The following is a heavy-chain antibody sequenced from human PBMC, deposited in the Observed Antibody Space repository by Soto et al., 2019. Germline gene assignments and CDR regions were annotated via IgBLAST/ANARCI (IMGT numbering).Heavy chain of an antibody. CDR3: AKLERYSSSWYEAYFDY. CDR1: GFTFSSYA. Sequence: EVQLLESGGGLVQPGGSLRPSCAASGFTFSSYAMSWVRQAPGKGLEWVSAISGSGGSTYYADSVKGRFTISRDNSKNTLYLQMNSLRAEDTAVYYCAKLERYSSSWYEAYFDYWGQGTLVTVSS. V-gene: IGHV3-23*01. J-gene: IGHJ4*02. D-gene: IGHD6-13*01. CDR2: ISGSGGST.